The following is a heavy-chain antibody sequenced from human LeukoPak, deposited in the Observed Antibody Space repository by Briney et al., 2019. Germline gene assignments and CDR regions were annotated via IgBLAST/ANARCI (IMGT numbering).Heavy chain of an antibody. V-gene: IGHV4-34*01. CDR2: INHSGST. Sequence: PSETLSLTCAVYGGSFSGYYWSWIRQPPGKGLEWIGEINHSGSTNYNPSLKSRVTISVDTSKNQFSLKLSSVTAADTAVYYCASLPGLGYYDYVWGSYRSSWGQGTLVTVSS. J-gene: IGHJ5*02. CDR3: ASLPGLGYYDYVWGSYRSS. CDR1: GGSFSGYY. D-gene: IGHD3-16*02.